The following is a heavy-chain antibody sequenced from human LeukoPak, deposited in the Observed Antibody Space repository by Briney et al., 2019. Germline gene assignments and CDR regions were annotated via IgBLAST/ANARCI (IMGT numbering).Heavy chain of an antibody. CDR1: GFTFSSYA. V-gene: IGHV3-30-3*01. D-gene: IGHD2-2*01. J-gene: IGHJ5*02. CDR3: ARDRYQVPRGWFDP. CDR2: ISYDGNNK. Sequence: GGSLRLSCAASGFTFSSYAMHWVRQAPGKGLEWVAVISYDGNNKYYADSVKGRFTISRDNSKNTLYLQMNSLRAEDTAVYYCARDRYQVPRGWFDPWGQGTLVTVSS.